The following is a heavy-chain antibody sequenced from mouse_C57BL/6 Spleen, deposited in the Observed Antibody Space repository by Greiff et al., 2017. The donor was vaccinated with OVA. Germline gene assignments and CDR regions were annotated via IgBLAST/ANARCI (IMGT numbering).Heavy chain of an antibody. Sequence: VQLQQSGAELVRPGASVKLSCTASGFNIKDYYMHWVKQRPEQGLEWIGRIDPEDGDTEYAAKFQGKATMTADTSSNTAYLQLSSLTSEDTAVYYCTTCYGSFSFAYWGQGTLVTVSA. V-gene: IGHV14-1*01. CDR1: GFNIKDYY. CDR3: TTCYGSFSFAY. J-gene: IGHJ3*01. D-gene: IGHD1-1*01. CDR2: IDPEDGDT.